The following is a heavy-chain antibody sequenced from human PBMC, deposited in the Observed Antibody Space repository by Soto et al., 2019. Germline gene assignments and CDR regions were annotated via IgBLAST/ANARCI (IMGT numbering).Heavy chain of an antibody. D-gene: IGHD2-15*01. CDR3: ARDLGGTRNNWFDP. J-gene: IGHJ5*02. Sequence: QVQLQESGPGLVKPSQTLSLTCTVSGGSISSGGYYWSWIRQHPGKGLEWIGYIYYRGSTYYNPSLKSRVTXXVXTXXNQFSLKLSSVTAADTAVYYCARDLGGTRNNWFDPWGQGTLVTVSS. CDR1: GGSISSGGYY. V-gene: IGHV4-31*03. CDR2: IYYRGST.